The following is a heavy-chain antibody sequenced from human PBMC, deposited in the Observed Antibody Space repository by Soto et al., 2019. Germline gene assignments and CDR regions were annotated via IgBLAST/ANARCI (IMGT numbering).Heavy chain of an antibody. J-gene: IGHJ4*02. Sequence: QVQLVQSGAEVKKPGASVKVSRKTPGNFCSKYGISWVRQAPGQGLEWMGWINGNTGSTNYAQKFRGRVTMTTDTSTGMVYMELSSLTSDDTAIYYCGRDGDQWDQRYLDYWGQGTLVSV. CDR1: GNFCSKYG. V-gene: IGHV1-18*01. CDR2: INGNTGST. CDR3: GRDGDQWDQRYLDY. D-gene: IGHD1-26*01.